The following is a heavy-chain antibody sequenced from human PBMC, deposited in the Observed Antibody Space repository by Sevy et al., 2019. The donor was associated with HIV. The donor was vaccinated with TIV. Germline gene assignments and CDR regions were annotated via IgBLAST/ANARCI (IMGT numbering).Heavy chain of an antibody. J-gene: IGHJ4*02. V-gene: IGHV3-9*01. CDR3: AKGDDYDSPNFDY. D-gene: IGHD4-17*01. CDR2: ISWNSGSI. Sequence: GGSLRLSCAASGFTFDDYAMHWVRQAPGMGLEWVSGISWNSGSIGYADSVKGRFTISRDNAKNSLYLQMNSLRAEDTALYYCAKGDDYDSPNFDYWGQRTLVTVSS. CDR1: GFTFDDYA.